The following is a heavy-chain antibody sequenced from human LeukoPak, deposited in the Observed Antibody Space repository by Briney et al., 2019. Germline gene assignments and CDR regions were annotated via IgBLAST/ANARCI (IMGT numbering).Heavy chain of an antibody. CDR3: AKDPSYYYDSSGYFDY. J-gene: IGHJ4*02. D-gene: IGHD3-22*01. Sequence: GGSLRLSCAASGFTFSSYGMHWVRQAPGKGLEWVAVISYDGSNKYYADSVKGRFTISRDNSKSTLYLQMNSLRAEDTAVYYCAKDPSYYYDSSGYFDYWGQGTLVTVSS. CDR1: GFTFSSYG. CDR2: ISYDGSNK. V-gene: IGHV3-30*18.